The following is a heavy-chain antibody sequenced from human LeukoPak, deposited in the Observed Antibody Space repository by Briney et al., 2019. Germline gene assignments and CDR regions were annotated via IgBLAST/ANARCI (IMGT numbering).Heavy chain of an antibody. CDR1: GYTFTGYY. CDR3: ARTLSSYGSDYYYYGMDV. CDR2: INPNSGGT. V-gene: IGHV1-2*02. D-gene: IGHD5-18*01. J-gene: IGHJ6*02. Sequence: ASVKVSCKASGYTFTGYYMHWVRQAPGQGLEWMGWINPNSGGTNYAQKFQGRVTMTRDTSISTAYMELSRLRSDDTAVYYCARTLSSYGSDYYYYGMDVWGQGTMVTVSS.